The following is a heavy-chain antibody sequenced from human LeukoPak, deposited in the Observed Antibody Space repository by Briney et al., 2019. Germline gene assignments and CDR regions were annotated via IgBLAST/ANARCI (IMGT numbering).Heavy chain of an antibody. CDR1: GYTFTVNY. CDR3: ARGAGTSWFDY. CDR2: INPNSGVT. J-gene: IGHJ4*02. D-gene: IGHD2-2*01. V-gene: IGHV1-2*02. Sequence: ASVTVSCKPSGYTFTVNYLHWVRQAPGQGLEWVGWINPNSGVTFYAQNFQGRVTMTRDTSVTTAYMELSSLTSDDTAVYYCARGAGTSWFDYWGQGSLVTVSS.